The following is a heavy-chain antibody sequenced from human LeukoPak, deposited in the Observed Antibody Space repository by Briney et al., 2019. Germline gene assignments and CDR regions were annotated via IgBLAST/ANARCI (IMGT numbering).Heavy chain of an antibody. J-gene: IGHJ4*02. CDR2: ISSDGSST. V-gene: IGHV3-74*01. CDR3: ARDGLREFDY. D-gene: IGHD5-12*01. Sequence: RGSLRLSCAPSGFTFNSTWMHWVCQAPGKGLVWVSRISSDGSSTNYADSVKGRFTISRDNAKNTLYLQMNSLRAEDTAVYYCARDGLREFDYWGQGTLVTVFS. CDR1: GFTFNSTW.